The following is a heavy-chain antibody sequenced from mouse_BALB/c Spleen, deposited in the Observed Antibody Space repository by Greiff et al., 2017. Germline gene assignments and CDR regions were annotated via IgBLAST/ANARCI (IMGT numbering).Heavy chain of an antibody. V-gene: IGHV5-6-2*01. CDR3: ARQRDYYGSSYAMDY. CDR1: GFTFSSYY. CDR2: INSNGGST. D-gene: IGHD1-1*01. J-gene: IGHJ4*01. Sequence: EVQLVESGGGLVKLGGSLKLSCAASGFTFSSYYMSWVRQTPEKRLELVAAINSNGGSTYYPDTVKGRFTISRDNAKNTLYLQMSSLKSEDTALYYCARQRDYYGSSYAMDYWGQGTSVTVSS.